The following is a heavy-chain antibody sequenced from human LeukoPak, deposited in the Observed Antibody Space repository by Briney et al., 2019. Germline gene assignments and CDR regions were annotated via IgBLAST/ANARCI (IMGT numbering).Heavy chain of an antibody. CDR3: ARSYCGGGSCGAFDI. V-gene: IGHV4-59*01. CDR2: IYYSGNT. J-gene: IGHJ3*02. D-gene: IGHD2-15*01. CDR1: GGSISSYY. Sequence: KPSGTLSLTFPVSGGSISSYYWSWIRQPPGKGVEWIGYIYYSGNTNYNPSLKSRVTISVDTSKNQFSLRLSSVTAADTAVYYCARSYCGGGSCGAFDIWGQGTMVTVSS.